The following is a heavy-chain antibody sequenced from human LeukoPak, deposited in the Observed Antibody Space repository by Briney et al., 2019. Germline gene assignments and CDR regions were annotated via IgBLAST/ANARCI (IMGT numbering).Heavy chain of an antibody. J-gene: IGHJ4*02. CDR3: ARERDDTVTTIDY. Sequence: PSETLSLTCAVYGGSFSGYYWSWIRQPPGKGLEWIGEINHSGSTNYNPSLKSRVTISVDTSKNQFSLKLSSVTAADTAVYYCARERDDTVTTIDYWGQGTLVTVSS. CDR2: INHSGST. V-gene: IGHV4-34*01. CDR1: GGSFSGYY. D-gene: IGHD4-17*01.